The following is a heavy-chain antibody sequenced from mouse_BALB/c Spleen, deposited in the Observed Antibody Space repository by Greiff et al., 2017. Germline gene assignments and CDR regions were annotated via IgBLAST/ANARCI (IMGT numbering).Heavy chain of an antibody. CDR2: IWSGGST. J-gene: IGHJ3*01. CDR1: GFSLTSYG. Sequence: VKLVESGPGLVQPSQSLSITCTVSGFSLTSYGVHWVRQSPGKGLEWLGVIWSGGSTDYNAAFISRLSISKVNSKSQVFFKMNSLQANDTAIYYCARRYYGSSSWFAYWGQGTLVTVSA. CDR3: ARRYYGSSSWFAY. V-gene: IGHV2-2*02. D-gene: IGHD1-1*01.